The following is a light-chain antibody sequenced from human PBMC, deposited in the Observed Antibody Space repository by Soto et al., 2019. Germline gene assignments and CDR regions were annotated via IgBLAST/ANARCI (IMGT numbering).Light chain of an antibody. CDR1: QSVSSSY. CDR3: QKYGSQLLIA. CDR2: GAS. Sequence: ETVLAHSRSAVSLAAGSRTNLSCRAGQSVSSSYLAWYQQQPGQAPRLLIYGASSRATGIPDRFSGSGSATDFPLTISRLEPEDLAVYHCQKYGSQLLIAIRQGTRLEIK. V-gene: IGKV3-20*01. J-gene: IGKJ5*01.